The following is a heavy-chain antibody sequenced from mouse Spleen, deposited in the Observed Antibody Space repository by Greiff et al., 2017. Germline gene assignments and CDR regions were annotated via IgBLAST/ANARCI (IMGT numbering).Heavy chain of an antibody. V-gene: IGHV5-9-3*01. CDR2: ISSGGSYT. J-gene: IGHJ2*01. CDR3: ARQRTSFDY. CDR1: GFTFSSYA. D-gene: IGHD3-3*01. Sequence: EVQVVESGGGLVKPGGSLKLSCAASGFTFSSYAMSWVRQTPEKRLEWVATISSGGSYTYYPDSVKGRFTISRDNAKNTLYLQMSSLRSEDTAMYYCARQRTSFDYWGQGTTLTVSS.